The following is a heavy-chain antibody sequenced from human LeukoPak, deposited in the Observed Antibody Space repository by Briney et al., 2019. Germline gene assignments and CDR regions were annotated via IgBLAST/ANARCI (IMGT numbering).Heavy chain of an antibody. D-gene: IGHD4-17*01. Sequence: PGGSPRLSCAASGFALGSDGMHWIRQSPGKGLEWVASLWYDGSKEFYADSVKGRFTISRDMSKSTLFLQMNSLRGDDTATYFCAKDQGYGDGRGLDHWGQGTLVIVS. CDR2: LWYDGSKE. CDR1: GFALGSDG. CDR3: AKDQGYGDGRGLDH. V-gene: IGHV3-33*03. J-gene: IGHJ5*02.